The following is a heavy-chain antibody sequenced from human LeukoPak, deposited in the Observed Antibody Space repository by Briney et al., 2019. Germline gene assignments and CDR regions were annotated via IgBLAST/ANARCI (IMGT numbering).Heavy chain of an antibody. J-gene: IGHJ3*02. CDR3: AKRRDGFDI. Sequence: PGGSLRLSCAASGFTFSTYAMSWVRQTPGKGLEWVSAISGGGGSSYYADSVKGRFTISRDNSKNTQYLQMNSLRAEDTAAYYCAKRRDGFDIWGQGTMVTVSS. CDR1: GFTFSTYA. V-gene: IGHV3-23*01. CDR2: ISGGGGSS.